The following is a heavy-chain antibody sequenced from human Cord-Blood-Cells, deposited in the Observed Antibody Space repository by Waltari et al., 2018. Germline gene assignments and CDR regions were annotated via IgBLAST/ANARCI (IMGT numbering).Heavy chain of an antibody. CDR1: GGTFSSYA. Sequence: QVQLVQSGAEVKKPGSSVKVSCKASGGTFSSYAISWVRQAPGKGLEWMGWNIPIFGTANDAQKFQGRVRITADEATGTAYMELSSLRSEDTAVYYCARNWGRGDAFDIWGQGTMVTVSS. CDR2: NIPIFGTA. D-gene: IGHD7-27*01. J-gene: IGHJ3*02. V-gene: IGHV1-69*01. CDR3: ARNWGRGDAFDI.